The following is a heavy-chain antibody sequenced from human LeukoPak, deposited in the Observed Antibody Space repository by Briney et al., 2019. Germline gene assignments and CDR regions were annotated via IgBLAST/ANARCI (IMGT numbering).Heavy chain of an antibody. J-gene: IGHJ2*01. CDR3: ARRAYYDSSGYNPTAGYFDL. Sequence: SETLSLTCTVSGASIFSYYWNWIRQSPGKGLEWIGFICSNGITSYNPSLRSRGSISIATSGNQFSLRLTSVTAADTAIYYCARRAYYDSSGYNPTAGYFDLWGRGTLVTVSS. CDR2: ICSNGIT. V-gene: IGHV4-4*08. D-gene: IGHD3-22*01. CDR1: GASIFSYY.